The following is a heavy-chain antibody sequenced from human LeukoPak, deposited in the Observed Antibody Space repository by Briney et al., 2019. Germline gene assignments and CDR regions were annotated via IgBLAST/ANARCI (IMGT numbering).Heavy chain of an antibody. CDR3: ARLGTVDPLYWYFDL. Sequence: PSETLSLTCAVYGGSFSGYYWSWIRQPPGKGLEWIGEINHSGSTNYNPSLKSRVTISVDTSKNQFSLKLSSVTAADTAVYYCARLGTVDPLYWYFDLWGRGTLVTVSS. D-gene: IGHD7-27*01. CDR2: INHSGST. CDR1: GGSFSGYY. J-gene: IGHJ2*01. V-gene: IGHV4-34*01.